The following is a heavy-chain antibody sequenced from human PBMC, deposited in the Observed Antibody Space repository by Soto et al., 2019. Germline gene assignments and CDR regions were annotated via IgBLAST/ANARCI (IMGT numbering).Heavy chain of an antibody. CDR1: GFSFSTYW. D-gene: IGHD3-22*01. CDR2: IKQDGSEK. CDR3: ATSWLSDY. J-gene: IGHJ4*02. V-gene: IGHV3-7*03. Sequence: EVQLVESGGGLVQPGGSLRLSCAASGFSFSTYWMSWVRQAPGKGLEWVAKIKQDGSEKHYVDSVKGRFTISRDNAKNSLYLQMSSLRAEDTAVYYCATSWLSDYWGQGTLATVS.